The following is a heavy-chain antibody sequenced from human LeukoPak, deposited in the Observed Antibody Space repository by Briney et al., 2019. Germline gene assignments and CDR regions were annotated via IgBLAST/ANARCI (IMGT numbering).Heavy chain of an antibody. V-gene: IGHV1-58*01. J-gene: IGHJ4*02. CDR1: GFTFTSSA. Sequence: TSVKVSCKASGFTFTSSAVQWVRQARGQRLEWMGWIVVGSGNTNYAQKFQERVTITRDMSTSTAYMELSSLRSEDTAVYYCAAVPHYMVRGVIRNDYWGQGTLVTVSS. CDR2: IVVGSGNT. CDR3: AAVPHYMVRGVIRNDY. D-gene: IGHD3-10*01.